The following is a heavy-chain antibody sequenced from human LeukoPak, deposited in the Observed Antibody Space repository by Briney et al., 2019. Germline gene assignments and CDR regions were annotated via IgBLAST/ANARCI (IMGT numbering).Heavy chain of an antibody. V-gene: IGHV4-39*07. CDR2: VSYSGSP. CDR3: ARGTRSSSWYVFRDAFDI. CDR1: GDSISSSRYY. Sequence: SETLSLTCTVSGDSISSSRYYWGWIRQPPGKGLEWIGSVSYSGSPYYNPSLKSRVTISVDTSKNQFSLKLSSVTAADTAVYYCARGTRSSSWYVFRDAFDIWGQGTMVTVSS. D-gene: IGHD6-13*01. J-gene: IGHJ3*02.